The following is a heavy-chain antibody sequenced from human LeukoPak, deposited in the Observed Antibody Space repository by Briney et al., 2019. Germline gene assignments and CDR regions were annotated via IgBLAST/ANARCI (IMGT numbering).Heavy chain of an antibody. J-gene: IGHJ4*02. D-gene: IGHD5-12*01. Sequence: ASVKVSCKASGYTFTSFGISWVRQAPGQGLEWMGWISAYNGNTNYAQKLQGRVTMTTDTSTSTAYMELRSLRSDDTAVYYCRLTKWIYSGYDSDYWGQGTLVTVSS. V-gene: IGHV1-18*01. CDR2: ISAYNGNT. CDR3: RLTKWIYSGYDSDY. CDR1: GYTFTSFG.